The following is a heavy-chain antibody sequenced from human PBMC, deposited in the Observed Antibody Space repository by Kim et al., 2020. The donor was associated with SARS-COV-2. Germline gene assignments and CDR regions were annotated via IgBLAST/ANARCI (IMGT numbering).Heavy chain of an antibody. Sequence: GESLKISCKGSGYSFTSYWISWVRQMPGKGLEWMGRIDPSDSYTNYSPSFQGHVTISADKSISTAYLQWSSLKASDTAMYYCARRGSLGSGSYYTHYYYYGMDVWGQGTTVTVSS. D-gene: IGHD3-10*01. V-gene: IGHV5-10-1*01. CDR2: IDPSDSYT. J-gene: IGHJ6*02. CDR1: GYSFTSYW. CDR3: ARRGSLGSGSYYTHYYYYGMDV.